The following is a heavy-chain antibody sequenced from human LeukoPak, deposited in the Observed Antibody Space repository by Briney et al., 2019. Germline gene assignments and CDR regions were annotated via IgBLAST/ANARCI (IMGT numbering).Heavy chain of an antibody. J-gene: IGHJ4*02. CDR3: ASPTKLGYCSGGSCYSGY. CDR2: TIPIFGTA. V-gene: IGHV1-69*05. Sequence: SVKVSCKASGGTVSSYAISWVRQAPGQGLEWMGRTIPIFGTANYAQKFQGRVAITTDESTSTAYMELSSLRSEDTAVYYCASPTKLGYCSGGSCYSGYWGQGTLVTASS. D-gene: IGHD2-15*01. CDR1: GGTVSSYA.